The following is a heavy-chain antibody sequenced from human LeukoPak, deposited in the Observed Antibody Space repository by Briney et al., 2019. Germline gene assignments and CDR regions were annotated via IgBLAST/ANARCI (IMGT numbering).Heavy chain of an antibody. J-gene: IGHJ4*02. CDR3: ARDPVGTTVTSGFDY. Sequence: GASVKVSCKVSGYTLTELSMHWVRQAPGLGLEWMGRINPNSGGTNYAQKFQGRVTMTRDTSISTAYMELSRLRSDDTAVYYCARDPVGTTVTSGFDYWGQGTLVTVSS. D-gene: IGHD4-17*01. CDR2: INPNSGGT. CDR1: GYTLTELS. V-gene: IGHV1-2*06.